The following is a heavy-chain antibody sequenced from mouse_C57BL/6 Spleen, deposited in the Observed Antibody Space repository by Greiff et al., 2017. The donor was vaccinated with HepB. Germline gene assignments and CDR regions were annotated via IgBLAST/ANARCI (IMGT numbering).Heavy chain of an antibody. CDR3: ARSPYYGSSPFDY. Sequence: VKLQESGAELVKPGASVKISCKASGYAFSSYWMNWVKQRPGKGLEWIGQIYPGDGDTNYNGKFKGKATLTADKSSSTAYMQLSSLTSEDSAVYFCARSPYYGSSPFDYWGQGTTLTVSS. CDR2: IYPGDGDT. CDR1: GYAFSSYW. V-gene: IGHV1-80*01. D-gene: IGHD1-1*01. J-gene: IGHJ2*01.